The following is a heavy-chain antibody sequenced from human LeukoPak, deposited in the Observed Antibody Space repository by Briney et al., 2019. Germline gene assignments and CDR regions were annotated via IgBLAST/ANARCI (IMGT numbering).Heavy chain of an antibody. J-gene: IGHJ4*02. D-gene: IGHD5-24*01. CDR2: IYPPDSDT. V-gene: IGHV5-51*01. Sequence: LGESLKISCKGSGYSFSSYWIAWVRQMPGKGLEWMGIIYPPDSDTRYSPSFQGQVTISADKPVSTAYLQWNSLKASDTAIYYCARGWPQSFDFWGQGTLVTVSS. CDR1: GYSFSSYW. CDR3: ARGWPQSFDF.